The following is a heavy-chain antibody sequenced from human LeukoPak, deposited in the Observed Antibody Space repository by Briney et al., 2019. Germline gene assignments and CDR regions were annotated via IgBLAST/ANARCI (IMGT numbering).Heavy chain of an antibody. V-gene: IGHV1-24*01. Sequence: YTXXXXSMHWVRQAPGKGLEWMGGLDPEDGETIYAQKFQGRVTMTEDTSTDTAYMELSGLRSEDTAVYYCATGGGSSWYGYWGQGTLVTVSS. CDR1: YTXXXXS. D-gene: IGHD6-13*01. J-gene: IGHJ4*02. CDR3: ATGGGSSWYGY. CDR2: LDPEDGET.